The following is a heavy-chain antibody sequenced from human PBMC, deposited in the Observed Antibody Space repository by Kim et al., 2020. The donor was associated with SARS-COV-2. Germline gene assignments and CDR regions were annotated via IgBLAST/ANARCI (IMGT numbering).Heavy chain of an antibody. V-gene: IGHV4-39*01. CDR2: IYYSGST. CDR1: GGSISSSSYY. J-gene: IGHJ2*01. Sequence: SETLSLTCTVSGGSISSSSYYWGWIRQPPGKGLEWIGSIYYSGSTYYNPSLKSRVTISVDTSKNQFSLKLSSVTAADTAVYYCARHGGIVVVPAVDWYFDLWGRGTLVTVSS. D-gene: IGHD2-2*01. CDR3: ARHGGIVVVPAVDWYFDL.